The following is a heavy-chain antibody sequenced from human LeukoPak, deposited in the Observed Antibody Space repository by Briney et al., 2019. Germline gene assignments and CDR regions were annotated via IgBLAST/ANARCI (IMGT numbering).Heavy chain of an antibody. CDR1: GGSITSNSYY. Sequence: PSETLSLTCTVSGGSITSNSYYWAWIRQPPGKGLEWIGSLYYTGSTNYSPSLKSRVTISGDTSKNQSSLKLNSVTAADTAVCYCARAIYDSSGFYQDYAFDIWGQGTMVIVSS. CDR2: LYYTGST. CDR3: ARAIYDSSGFYQDYAFDI. J-gene: IGHJ3*02. V-gene: IGHV4-39*01. D-gene: IGHD3-22*01.